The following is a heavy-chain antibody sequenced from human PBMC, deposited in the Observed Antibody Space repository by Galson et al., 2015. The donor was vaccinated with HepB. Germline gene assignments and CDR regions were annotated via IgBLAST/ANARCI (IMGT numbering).Heavy chain of an antibody. J-gene: IGHJ4*02. Sequence: SVKVSCKTSGYSFTSFSIHWVRQAPGQGLEWIAWINPDNGKTNDSHKFQGRISNTKDTYATTAYMKLSSLRSEDTAVYYCARERGGFYYLDDWGQGTLVTVAS. V-gene: IGHV1-3*01. CDR2: INPDNGKT. CDR1: GYSFTSFS. D-gene: IGHD3-22*01. CDR3: ARERGGFYYLDD.